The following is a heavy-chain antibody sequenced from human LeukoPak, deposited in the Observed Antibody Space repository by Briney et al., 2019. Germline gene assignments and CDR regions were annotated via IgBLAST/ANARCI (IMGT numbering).Heavy chain of an antibody. D-gene: IGHD4-17*01. J-gene: IGHJ4*02. V-gene: IGHV4-34*01. CDR3: ARGQGTVTTH. CDR2: INHSGSA. CDR1: GGSFSGYY. Sequence: PSETLSLTCTVSGGSFSGYYCTWIRQPPGKGLEWIGEINHSGSANYNPSLKSRVTISLDTSKNQFSLRLSSVTAADTAVYYCARGQGTVTTHWGQGTLVTVSS.